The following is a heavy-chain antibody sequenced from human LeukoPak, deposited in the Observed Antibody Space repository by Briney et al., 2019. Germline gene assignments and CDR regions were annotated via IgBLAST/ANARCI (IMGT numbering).Heavy chain of an antibody. Sequence: ASVKVSCKASGYTFSDYGITWVRQAPGQGLEWMGWNSAYNANPNYAQKLQGRITMTTDTSTSTAYMELRSLRSEDTAVYYCARDSDSGSDPTFDPWGQGTLVTVSS. V-gene: IGHV1-18*01. CDR1: GYTFSDYG. CDR2: NSAYNANP. CDR3: ARDSDSGSDPTFDP. J-gene: IGHJ5*02. D-gene: IGHD3-10*01.